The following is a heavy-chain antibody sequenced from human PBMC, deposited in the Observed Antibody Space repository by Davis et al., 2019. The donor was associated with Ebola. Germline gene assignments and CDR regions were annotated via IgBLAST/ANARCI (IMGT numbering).Heavy chain of an antibody. J-gene: IGHJ6*03. CDR2: ISSNGGST. D-gene: IGHD5-24*01. V-gene: IGHV3-64D*06. CDR3: VKGGRDSYYYYYYMDV. Sequence: GESLKISCSASGFTFSSYAMHWVRQAPGKGLEYVSAISSNGGSTYYADSVKGRFTISRDNSKNTLYLQMSSLRAEDTAVYYCVKGGRDSYYYYYYMDVWGKGTTVTVSS. CDR1: GFTFSSYA.